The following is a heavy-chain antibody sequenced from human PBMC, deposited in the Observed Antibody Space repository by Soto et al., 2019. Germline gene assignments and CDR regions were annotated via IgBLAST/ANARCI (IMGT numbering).Heavy chain of an antibody. CDR3: ARGDHWNDVGPYYYYGMDV. Sequence: QVQLVQSGAEVKKPGSSVKVSCKASGGTFSSYAISWVRQAPGQGLEWMGGIIPIFGTANYAQKFQGRVTITADESTSTAYMELSSLSSEDTAVYYCARGDHWNDVGPYYYYGMDVWGQGTTVTVAS. J-gene: IGHJ6*02. V-gene: IGHV1-69*01. CDR2: IIPIFGTA. D-gene: IGHD1-1*01. CDR1: GGTFSSYA.